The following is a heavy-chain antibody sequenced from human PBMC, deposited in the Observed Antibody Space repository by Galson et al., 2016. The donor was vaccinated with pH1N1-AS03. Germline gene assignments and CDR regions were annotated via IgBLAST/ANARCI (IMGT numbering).Heavy chain of an antibody. CDR3: AKGQLGILFYGIHV. CDR1: GFTFSSYA. V-gene: IGHV3-23*01. CDR2: ISGSGGRT. D-gene: IGHD7-27*01. J-gene: IGHJ6*02. Sequence: SLRLSCAASGFTFSSYAMSWVRQAPGKGLEWVSAISGSGGRTYYADSVKGRFTISRDNSMNTLYLQMHSLKAEDTAVYYCAKGQLGILFYGIHVWGQGTTVIVSS.